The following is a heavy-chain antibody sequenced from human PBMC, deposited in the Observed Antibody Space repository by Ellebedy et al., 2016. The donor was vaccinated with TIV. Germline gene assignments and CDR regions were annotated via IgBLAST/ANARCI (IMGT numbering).Heavy chain of an antibody. J-gene: IGHJ4*02. CDR3: ARIVGATEPFDY. CDR1: GFTVSSNY. D-gene: IGHD1-26*01. V-gene: IGHV3-74*01. CDR2: IAEDGIRT. Sequence: GESLKISCAASGFTVSSNYMSWVRQAPGKGLEWVSRIAEDGIRTSYADAVKGRFTISRDNAKNSLYLQMNSLRAEDTAVYYCARIVGATEPFDYWGQGTLVTVSS.